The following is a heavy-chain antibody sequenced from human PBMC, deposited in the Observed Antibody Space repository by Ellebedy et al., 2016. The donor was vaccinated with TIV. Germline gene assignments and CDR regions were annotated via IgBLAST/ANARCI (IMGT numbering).Heavy chain of an antibody. J-gene: IGHJ4*02. D-gene: IGHD1-7*01. V-gene: IGHV3-21*01. CDR1: GFTFRSYS. Sequence: GESPKISCAASGFTFRSYSMNWVRPAPGKALEWVSSISSSSSYIYYADSVKGRFTISRDNAKNSLYLQMNSLRAEDTAVYYCARVRDWNYAIDYWGQGTLVTVSS. CDR3: ARVRDWNYAIDY. CDR2: ISSSSSYI.